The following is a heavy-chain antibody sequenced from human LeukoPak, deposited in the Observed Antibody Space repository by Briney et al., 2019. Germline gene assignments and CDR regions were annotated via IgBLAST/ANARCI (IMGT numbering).Heavy chain of an antibody. Sequence: PSETLSLTCAVYGGSFSGYYWSWIRQPPGKGLEWIGYIYYSGSTNYNPSLKSRVTISVDTSKNQFSLKLSSVTAADTAVYYCARAVEYSGSQLDYWGQGTLVTVSS. CDR3: ARAVEYSGSQLDY. V-gene: IGHV4-59*01. CDR1: GGSFSGYY. D-gene: IGHD1-26*01. CDR2: IYYSGST. J-gene: IGHJ4*02.